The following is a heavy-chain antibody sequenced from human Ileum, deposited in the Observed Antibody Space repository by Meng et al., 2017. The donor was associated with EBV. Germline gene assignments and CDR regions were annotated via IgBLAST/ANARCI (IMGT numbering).Heavy chain of an antibody. Sequence: QVDVRESGAGLGRFAGTLCLTCGVAGDSMTNNYWWTWVRQPPGKGLEWIGEIYHSGSTNYIPSRQSRATISVDMSKKQFSLKLRSVTAADTAVYYCARTGVGLAFDYWGLGTLVTVSS. J-gene: IGHJ4*02. CDR2: IYHSGST. V-gene: IGHV4-4*02. CDR3: ARTGVGLAFDY. D-gene: IGHD2-8*01. CDR1: GDSMTNNYW.